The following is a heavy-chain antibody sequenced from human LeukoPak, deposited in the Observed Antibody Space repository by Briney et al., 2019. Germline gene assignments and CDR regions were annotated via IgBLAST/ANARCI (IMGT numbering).Heavy chain of an antibody. V-gene: IGHV3-48*03. D-gene: IGHD6-13*01. J-gene: IGHJ4*02. Sequence: PGGSLRLSCAASGFTFSSYEMNWVRQAPGKGPEWVSYVSGSGSTIYYADSVKGRFTISRDNAKTSLYLQMNSLRVEDTAVYYCVRVAAVGKGVFDYWGQGTLVTVSS. CDR1: GFTFSSYE. CDR2: VSGSGSTI. CDR3: VRVAAVGKGVFDY.